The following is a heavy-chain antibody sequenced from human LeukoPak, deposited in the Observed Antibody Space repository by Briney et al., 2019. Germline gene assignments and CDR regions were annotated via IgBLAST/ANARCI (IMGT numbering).Heavy chain of an antibody. V-gene: IGHV4-59*12. Sequence: SETLSLTCTVSGGSISNYYWSWIRQPPGKGLEWIGYIYYSGSTYYNPSLKSRVTISVDTSKNQFSLKLSSVTAADTAVYYCARALGSAFDYWGQGTLVTVSS. CDR2: IYYSGST. J-gene: IGHJ4*02. D-gene: IGHD1-26*01. CDR1: GGSISNYY. CDR3: ARALGSAFDY.